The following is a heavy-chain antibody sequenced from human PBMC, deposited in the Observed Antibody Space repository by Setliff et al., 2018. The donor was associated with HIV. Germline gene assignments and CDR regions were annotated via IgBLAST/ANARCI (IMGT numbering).Heavy chain of an antibody. Sequence: SETLSLTCTVSGGSISSGSYYWSWIRQPAGKGLEWIGHIYTSGSTSGSTYYNPSLKSRVIISVDMSKNQFSLNLNSVTAADAAVYFCARAREGWKPFAFNYWGQGTLVTVSS. CDR3: ARAREGWKPFAFNY. CDR1: GGSISSGSYY. CDR2: IYTSGST. J-gene: IGHJ4*02. V-gene: IGHV4-61*09. D-gene: IGHD1-1*01.